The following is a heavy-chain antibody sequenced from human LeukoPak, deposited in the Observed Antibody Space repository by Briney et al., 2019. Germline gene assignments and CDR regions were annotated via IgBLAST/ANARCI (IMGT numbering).Heavy chain of an antibody. CDR1: GFTFSSYT. D-gene: IGHD3-3*01. Sequence: GGSLRLSCVASGFTFSSYTMHWVRQAPGRGLEWVAVISYDRNNIYYADSVKGRFTISRDNSKNTLYLQMNSLRADDTAVYYCARVRANYDFWSGAYYYGMDVWGQGTTVTVSS. V-gene: IGHV3-30-3*01. CDR2: ISYDRNNI. CDR3: ARVRANYDFWSGAYYYGMDV. J-gene: IGHJ6*02.